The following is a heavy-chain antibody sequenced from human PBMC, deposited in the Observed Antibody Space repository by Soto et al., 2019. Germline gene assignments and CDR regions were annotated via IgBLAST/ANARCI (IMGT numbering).Heavy chain of an antibody. CDR1: GYTFTGYY. D-gene: IGHD2-2*01. J-gene: IGHJ5*02. Sequence: QVQLVQSGAEVKKPGASVKVSCKASGYTFTGYYMHWVRQAPGQGLEWMGWINPNSGGTNYAQKFQGWVTMTRDTSISTAYMERSRLRSDDTAVYYCARGGCISCYWGTHWFDPWGQGTLVTVSS. CDR3: ARGGCISCYWGTHWFDP. V-gene: IGHV1-2*04. CDR2: INPNSGGT.